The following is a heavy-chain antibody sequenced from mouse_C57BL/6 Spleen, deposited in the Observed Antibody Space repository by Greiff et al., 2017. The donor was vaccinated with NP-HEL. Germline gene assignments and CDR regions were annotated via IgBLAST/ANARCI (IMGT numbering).Heavy chain of an antibody. V-gene: IGHV5-6*02. Sequence: EVMLVESGGDLVKPGGSLKLSCAASGFTFSSYGMSWVRQTPDKRLEWVATISSGGSYTYYPDSVKGRFTISRDNAKNTLYLQMSSLKSEDTAMYYCARRGDYDEGYYAMDYWGQGTSVTVSS. CDR3: ARRGDYDEGYYAMDY. CDR2: ISSGGSYT. J-gene: IGHJ4*01. D-gene: IGHD2-4*01. CDR1: GFTFSSYG.